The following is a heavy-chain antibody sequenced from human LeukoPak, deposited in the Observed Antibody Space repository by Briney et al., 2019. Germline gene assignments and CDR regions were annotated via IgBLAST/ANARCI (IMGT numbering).Heavy chain of an antibody. CDR3: ARVYCSGGSCYDSRGWFDP. CDR2: IYYSGST. CDR1: GGSISSYY. J-gene: IGHJ5*02. D-gene: IGHD2-15*01. Sequence: PSETLSLTCTVSGGSISSYYWSWIRQPPGKGLEWIGYIYYSGSTNYNPSLKSRVTISVDTSKNQFSLRLSSVTAADTAVYYCARVYCSGGSCYDSRGWFDPWGQGTLVTVSS. V-gene: IGHV4-59*12.